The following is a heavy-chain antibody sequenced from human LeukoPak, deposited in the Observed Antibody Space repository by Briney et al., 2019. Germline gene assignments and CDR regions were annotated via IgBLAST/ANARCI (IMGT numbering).Heavy chain of an antibody. V-gene: IGHV4-31*03. J-gene: IGHJ4*02. CDR2: IYYSGST. CDR1: GGSISSGGYY. CDR3: ARTWASLTVNAFYYFDY. D-gene: IGHD4-11*01. Sequence: SQTLSLTCTVSGGSISSGGYYWSWIRQHPGKGLEWIGYIYYSGSTYYNPSLKSRVTISVDTSKNQFSLKLSSVTAADTAVYYCARTWASLTVNAFYYFDYWGQGTLVTASS.